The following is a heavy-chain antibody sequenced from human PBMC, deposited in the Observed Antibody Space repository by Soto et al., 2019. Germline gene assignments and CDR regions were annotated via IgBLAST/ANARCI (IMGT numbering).Heavy chain of an antibody. CDR3: ARYLSRKSHY. CDR1: GFSFSRYA. CDR2: IGDSGGDT. V-gene: IGHV3-23*01. D-gene: IGHD2-15*01. J-gene: IGHJ4*02. Sequence: GGSLRLSCAASGFSFSRYAMSWVRQAPGKGLEWVSAIGDSGGDTYYADSVKGRFTISRDNSKNTLYLQMISLRAEDTAVYYCARYLSRKSHYWGPGPLVTVSS.